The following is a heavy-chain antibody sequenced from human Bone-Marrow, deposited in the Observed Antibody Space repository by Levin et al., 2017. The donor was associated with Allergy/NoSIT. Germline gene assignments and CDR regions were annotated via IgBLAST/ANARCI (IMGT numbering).Heavy chain of an antibody. Sequence: ETLSLTCAASGFTFSSYWMSWVRQAPGKGLAWVANIQQDGSNQHYVDSVRGRFTISRDNVKNSLFLQLNSLRAEDTAVYYCTVSIDDNDNSGHFDYWGQGTPVTVSS. J-gene: IGHJ4*02. V-gene: IGHV3-7*01. CDR2: IQQDGSNQ. D-gene: IGHD3-22*01. CDR1: GFTFSSYW. CDR3: TVSIDDNDNSGHFDY.